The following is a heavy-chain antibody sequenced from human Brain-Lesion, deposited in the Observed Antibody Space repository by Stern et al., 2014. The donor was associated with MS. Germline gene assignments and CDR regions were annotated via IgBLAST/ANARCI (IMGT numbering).Heavy chain of an antibody. Sequence: QLVESGGGLVRHGGSLRLSCAVSGFTFSDHYMDWVRQAPGKGPEWVGRSRNKPNSYTTEYAASVKGRFTVSRDDSKNLLYLQMNSLKTDDTAVYYCARGFHSFDSWGQGTLVTVSS. V-gene: IGHV3-72*01. CDR1: GFTFSDHY. CDR3: ARGFHSFDS. CDR2: SRNKPNSYTT. J-gene: IGHJ4*02.